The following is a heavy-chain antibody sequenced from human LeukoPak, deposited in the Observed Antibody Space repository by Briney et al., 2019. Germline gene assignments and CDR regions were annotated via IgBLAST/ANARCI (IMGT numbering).Heavy chain of an antibody. J-gene: IGHJ3*02. CDR1: GFTFSSYW. V-gene: IGHV3-7*01. CDR2: IKQDGSEK. CDR3: ATVMGIFGVVIVGEDDAFDI. Sequence: GGSLRLSCAASGFTFSSYWMSWVRQAPGKGLEWVANIKQDGSEKYYVDSVKGRFTISRDNAKNSLYLQMNSLRAGDTAVYYCATVMGIFGVVIVGEDDAFDIWGQGTMVTVSS. D-gene: IGHD3-3*01.